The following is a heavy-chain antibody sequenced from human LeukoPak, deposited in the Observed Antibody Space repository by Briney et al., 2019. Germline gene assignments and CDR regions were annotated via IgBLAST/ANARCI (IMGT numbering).Heavy chain of an antibody. CDR1: GFTFSSYG. V-gene: IGHV3-30*18. CDR3: AKDGSGRLDY. D-gene: IGHD3-10*01. CDR2: ISYDGSNK. J-gene: IGHJ4*02. Sequence: GGSLRLSCAASGFTFSSYGMHWVRQAPGKGLEWVAAISYDGSNKYYADSVKGRFTISRDNSKNTLYLQMNSLRAEDTAVYYCAKDGSGRLDYWGQGTLVTVSS.